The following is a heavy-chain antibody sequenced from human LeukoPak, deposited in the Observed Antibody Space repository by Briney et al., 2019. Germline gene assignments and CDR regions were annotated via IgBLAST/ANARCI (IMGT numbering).Heavy chain of an antibody. Sequence: GGSLRLSCAASGFTFINYGMHWVRQAPGRGLEGVALISNDGSKKYYADSVKGRFTISRDNSKNTLYLQMNSLRAEDTAVYYCAKRDCSGGSCYSGWYFDLWGRGTLVTVSS. CDR2: ISNDGSKK. CDR1: GFTFINYG. J-gene: IGHJ2*01. CDR3: AKRDCSGGSCYSGWYFDL. D-gene: IGHD2-15*01. V-gene: IGHV3-30*18.